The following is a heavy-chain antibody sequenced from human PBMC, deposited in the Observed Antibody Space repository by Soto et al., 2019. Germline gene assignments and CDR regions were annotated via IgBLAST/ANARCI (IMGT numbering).Heavy chain of an antibody. CDR3: AKELRPYGGPYYYYYGMDV. D-gene: IGHD4-17*01. CDR2: ISWDGGST. Sequence: PGGSLRLSXAASGFTFDDYTMHWVRQAPGKGLEWVSLISWDGGSTYYADSVKGRFTISRDNSKNSLYLQMNSLRTEDTASYYCAKELRPYGGPYYYYYGMDVWGQGTTVTVSS. J-gene: IGHJ6*02. V-gene: IGHV3-43*01. CDR1: GFTFDDYT.